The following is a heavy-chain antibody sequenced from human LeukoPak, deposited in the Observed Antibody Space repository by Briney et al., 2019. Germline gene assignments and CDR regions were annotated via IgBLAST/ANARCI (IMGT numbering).Heavy chain of an antibody. CDR3: AREGPWTADYGMDV. CDR1: GFTFSSYS. V-gene: IGHV3-21*01. J-gene: IGHJ6*02. Sequence: EGSLRLSCAASGFTFSSYSMNWVRQAPGKGLEWVSSISSSSSYIYYADSVKGRFTISRDNAKNSLYLQMNSLRAEDTAVYYCAREGPWTADYGMDVWGQGTTVTVSS. D-gene: IGHD3/OR15-3a*01. CDR2: ISSSSSYI.